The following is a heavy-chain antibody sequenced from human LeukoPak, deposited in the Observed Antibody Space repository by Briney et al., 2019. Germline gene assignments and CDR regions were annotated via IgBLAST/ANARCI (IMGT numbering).Heavy chain of an antibody. CDR2: IHPTSGDT. CDR3: AREVAYFAD. D-gene: IGHD5-12*01. CDR1: GYTFTNFY. Sequence: GASAKVACKASGYTFTNFYIHWVRQAPGQGLEWMGWIHPTSGDTKYAQKFQGRVTMTSDPSTTTAYMELSRLRSDDTAVYYCAREVAYFADWGQGTLVTVSS. V-gene: IGHV1-2*02. J-gene: IGHJ4*02.